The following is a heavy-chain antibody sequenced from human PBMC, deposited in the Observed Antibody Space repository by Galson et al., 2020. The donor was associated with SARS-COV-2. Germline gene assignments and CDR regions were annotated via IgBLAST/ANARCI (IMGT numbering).Heavy chain of an antibody. J-gene: IGHJ4*02. D-gene: IGHD6-19*01. CDR3: AKASSGWYGDYFDY. V-gene: IGHV3-30*18. Sequence: GESLKISCAASGFTFSSHGMHWVRQAPGPGQEWLADISYDGSNKYYADSVKGRFTISRDNSKNTLYLQMNSLRAEDTAVYYCAKASSGWYGDYFDYWGQGTLVTVSS. CDR1: GFTFSSHG. CDR2: ISYDGSNK.